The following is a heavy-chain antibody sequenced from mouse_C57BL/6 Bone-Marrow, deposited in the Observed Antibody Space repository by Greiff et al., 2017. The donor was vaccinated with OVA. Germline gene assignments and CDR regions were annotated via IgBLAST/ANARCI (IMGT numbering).Heavy chain of an antibody. CDR1: GFSFNTYA. CDR3: VRYYYGSSYAMDY. CDR2: IRSKSNNYAT. J-gene: IGHJ4*01. D-gene: IGHD1-1*01. Sequence: EVMLVESGGGLVQPKGSLKLSCAASGFSFNTYAMNWVRQAPGKGLEWVARIRSKSNNYATYYADSVKDRFTISRDDSESMLYLQMNNLKTEDTAMYYCVRYYYGSSYAMDYWGQGTSVTVSS. V-gene: IGHV10-1*01.